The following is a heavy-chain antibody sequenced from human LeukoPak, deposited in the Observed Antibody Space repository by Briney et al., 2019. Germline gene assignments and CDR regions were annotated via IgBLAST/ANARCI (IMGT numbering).Heavy chain of an antibody. J-gene: IGHJ4*02. V-gene: IGHV3-7*01. CDR2: IKQDGSEK. D-gene: IGHD3-10*01. Sequence: GESLRLSCAASGFTFSSYWMSWVRQAPGKGLEWVANIKQDGSEKYYVDSVKGRFTISRDNSKNTLYLQMNSLRPEDTALYFCARDGAGTYLPDYWGQGILVTVSS. CDR3: ARDGAGTYLPDY. CDR1: GFTFSSYW.